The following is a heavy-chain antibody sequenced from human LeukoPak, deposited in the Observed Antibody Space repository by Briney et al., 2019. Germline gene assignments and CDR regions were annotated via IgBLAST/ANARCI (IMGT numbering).Heavy chain of an antibody. D-gene: IGHD6-19*01. CDR2: ISGSGGST. CDR1: GFTFSSYA. V-gene: IGHV3-23*01. J-gene: IGHJ4*02. Sequence: TGGSLRLSCAASGFTFSSYAMSWVRQAPGKGLKWVSAISGSGGSTYYADSVKGRFTISRDNSKNTLYLQMNSLRAEDTAVYYCAKDWYPGIAVALNDYWGQGTLVAVSS. CDR3: AKDWYPGIAVALNDY.